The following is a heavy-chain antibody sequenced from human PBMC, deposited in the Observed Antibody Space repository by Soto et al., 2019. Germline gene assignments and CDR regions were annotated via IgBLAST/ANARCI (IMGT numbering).Heavy chain of an antibody. Sequence: ASVKVSCKASGYTFTNFGISWVRQAPGQGLEWMGWISAYNGNTNYAQKFQGRVTMTTDTSTSTAYMEVRSLRFDDTAVYYCARDYYKYYDSSGYYRSPAYWGQGTLVTVSS. CDR1: GYTFTNFG. CDR3: ARDYYKYYDSSGYYRSPAY. D-gene: IGHD3-22*01. V-gene: IGHV1-18*01. J-gene: IGHJ4*02. CDR2: ISAYNGNT.